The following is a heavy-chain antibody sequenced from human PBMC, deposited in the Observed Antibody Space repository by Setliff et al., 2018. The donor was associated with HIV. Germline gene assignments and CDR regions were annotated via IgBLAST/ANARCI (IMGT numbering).Heavy chain of an antibody. J-gene: IGHJ6*03. V-gene: IGHV2-70*11. CDR3: ARNTGKYYMDV. Sequence: PTLVTPPETLTLTCTFSGFSLSTSVMCVNWIRQPPGKALEWLARIDWDGDKYYSTSLKTRLTISKDTSKNQVVLTMTDVDPADTATYYCARNTGKYYMDVWGKGTTVTVSS. CDR1: GFSLSTSVMC. CDR2: IDWDGDK.